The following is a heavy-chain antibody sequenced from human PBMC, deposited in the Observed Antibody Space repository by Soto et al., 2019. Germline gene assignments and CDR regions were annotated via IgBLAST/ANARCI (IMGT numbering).Heavy chain of an antibody. Sequence: SETLSLTCTVSGGSVSSGSYYWSWIRQPPGKGLEWIGYIYYSGSTNYNPSLKSRVTISVDTSKNQFSLKLSSVTAADTAVDYCERALAYHRMFGLVTYYFDYWGRGTLVIVSS. CDR1: GGSVSSGSYY. J-gene: IGHJ4*02. V-gene: IGHV4-61*01. D-gene: IGHD3-3*01. CDR3: ERALAYHRMFGLVTYYFDY. CDR2: IYYSGST.